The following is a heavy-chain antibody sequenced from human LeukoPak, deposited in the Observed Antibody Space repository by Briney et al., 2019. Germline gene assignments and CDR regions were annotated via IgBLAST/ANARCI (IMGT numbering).Heavy chain of an antibody. CDR2: ISYDGSNK. CDR1: GFTFSSYG. V-gene: IGHV3-30*18. CDR3: AKCYGSGGYLYYFDY. J-gene: IGHJ4*02. Sequence: GRSLRLSCAASGFTFSSYGMHWVRQAPGKGLEWVAVISYDGSNKYYADSVKGRFTISRDNSKNTLYLQMNTLRPEDTAVYYCAKCYGSGGYLYYFDYWGQGTLVTVSS. D-gene: IGHD3-10*01.